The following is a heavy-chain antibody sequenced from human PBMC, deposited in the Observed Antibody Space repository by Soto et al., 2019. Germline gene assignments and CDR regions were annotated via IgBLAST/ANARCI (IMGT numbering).Heavy chain of an antibody. Sequence: QVQLQESGPGLVKPSETLSLNCTVSGGPISSYYWSWIRQSPGKGLEWIGYIYYSGSTNYNPSLTSRDTISVDTSMNQVSLELSSVTAADSAVYYLARGSSGRPPRLDYWGQGTLVTVAS. CDR2: IYYSGST. V-gene: IGHV4-59*01. J-gene: IGHJ4*02. CDR1: GGPISSYY. D-gene: IGHD3-22*01. CDR3: ARGSSGRPPRLDY.